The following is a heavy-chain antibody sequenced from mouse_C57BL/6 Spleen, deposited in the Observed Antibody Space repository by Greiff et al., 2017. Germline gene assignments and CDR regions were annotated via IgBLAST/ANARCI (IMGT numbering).Heavy chain of an antibody. Sequence: QVQLQQSGPGLVAPSQSLSITCTVSGFSLTSYAISWVRQPPGKGLEWLGVIWTGGGTNYNSALKSRLSISKDNSKSQVFLKMNSLQTDDTARYYCARNFEYYGSSYGYFDVWGTGTTVTVSS. CDR3: ARNFEYYGSSYGYFDV. CDR2: IWTGGGT. J-gene: IGHJ1*03. D-gene: IGHD1-1*01. V-gene: IGHV2-9-1*01. CDR1: GFSLTSYA.